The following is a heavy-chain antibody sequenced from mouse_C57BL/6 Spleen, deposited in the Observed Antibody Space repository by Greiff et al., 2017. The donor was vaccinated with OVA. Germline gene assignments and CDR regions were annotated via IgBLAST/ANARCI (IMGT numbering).Heavy chain of an antibody. CDR3: ARSPSYYYGIYFDY. J-gene: IGHJ2*01. V-gene: IGHV7-3*01. D-gene: IGHD1-1*01. CDR1: GFTFTDYY. CDR2: IRNKANGYTT. Sequence: DVKLVESGGGLVQPGGSLSLSCAASGFTFTDYYMSWVRQPPGKALEWLGFIRNKANGYTTEYSASVKGRFTISRDNSQSILYLQMNALRAEDSATYDCARSPSYYYGIYFDYWGQGTTLTVSS.